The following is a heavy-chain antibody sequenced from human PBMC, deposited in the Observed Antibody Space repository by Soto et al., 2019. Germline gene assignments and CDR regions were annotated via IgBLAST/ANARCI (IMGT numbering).Heavy chain of an antibody. CDR3: ARDKDRLQLGGNYYYMLDV. D-gene: IGHD1-26*01. J-gene: IGHJ6*02. Sequence: GASVKVSCKASGYTFTSYGISWVRQAPGQGLEWLGGIMPIFRTPDYAQKFQGRVTITADESSSTAYMELSGLRSDDTAVYYCARDKDRLQLGGNYYYMLDVWGQGTTVTVSS. CDR2: IMPIFRTP. V-gene: IGHV1-69*13. CDR1: GYTFTSYG.